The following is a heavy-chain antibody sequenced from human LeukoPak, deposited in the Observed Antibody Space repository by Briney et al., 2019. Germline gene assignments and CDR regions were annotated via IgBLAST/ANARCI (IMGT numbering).Heavy chain of an antibody. J-gene: IGHJ5*02. CDR1: GGSVSSGSYY. CDR3: ARDHKSSWSEFDP. CDR2: IYCSGST. Sequence: PSETLSLTCTVSGGSVSSGSYYWSWIRQPPGKGLEWIGYIYCSGSTNYNPSLKSRVTMSVDTSKNQFSLKLSSVTAADTAVYYCARDHKSSWSEFDPWGQGTLVTVSS. D-gene: IGHD6-13*01. V-gene: IGHV4-61*01.